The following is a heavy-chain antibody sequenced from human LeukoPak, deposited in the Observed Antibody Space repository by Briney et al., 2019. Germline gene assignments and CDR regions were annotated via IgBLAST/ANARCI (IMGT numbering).Heavy chain of an antibody. CDR1: GFPFSDFS. J-gene: IGHJ4*02. V-gene: IGHV3-23*01. CDR2: TNSGGTST. D-gene: IGHD2-8*01. Sequence: PGGSLRLSCATSGFPFSDFSMSWVRDAPGKGLEGISTTNSGGTSTYYAESVKGRFTISRDNSKNTLYLQMSSLRVEDTAVYYCAKQSYARSLGEGGPGTLVSVSS. CDR3: AKQSYARSLGE.